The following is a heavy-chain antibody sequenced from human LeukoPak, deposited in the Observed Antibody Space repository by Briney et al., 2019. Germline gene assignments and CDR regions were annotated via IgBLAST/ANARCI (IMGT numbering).Heavy chain of an antibody. D-gene: IGHD1-14*01. J-gene: IGHJ4*02. CDR3: ARASGPFDY. Sequence: GGSLRLSCGASGFSFSTYGMHWVRQAPGKGLEWVAVIWYDGSNKYYADSVKGRFTISRDNSKNTLYLQVNSLTAEDTAVYYCARASGPFDYWGQGTLVTVSS. V-gene: IGHV3-33*01. CDR1: GFSFSTYG. CDR2: IWYDGSNK.